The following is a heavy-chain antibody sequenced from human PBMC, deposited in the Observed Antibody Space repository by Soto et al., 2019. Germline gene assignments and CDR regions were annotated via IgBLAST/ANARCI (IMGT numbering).Heavy chain of an antibody. CDR2: QWYDGSNK. J-gene: IGHJ6*02. V-gene: IGHV3-30*19. D-gene: IGHD3-10*01. CDR3: ARGTHSVFGGYYGGMDV. CDR1: GFAFSSYG. Sequence: QVQLVESGGGVVQPGRSLRLSCAASGFAFSSYGMHWVRQAPGKGLEWVAVQWYDGSNKYYAESVKGRFTISRDHSKNTLYLKMNSLRAEDTAVYCCARGTHSVFGGYYGGMDVWGQGTTVAV.